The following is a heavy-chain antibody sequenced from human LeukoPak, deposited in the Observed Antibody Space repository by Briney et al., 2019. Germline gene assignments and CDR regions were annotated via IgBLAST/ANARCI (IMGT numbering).Heavy chain of an antibody. D-gene: IGHD3-10*01. V-gene: IGHV1-8*01. CDR2: MNPNSGNT. J-gene: IGHJ5*02. Sequence: ASVKVSCTASGYTFTSYDINWVRQATGQGLEWMGWMNPNSGNTGYAQKFQGRVTMTRNTSISTAYMELSSLRSEDTAVYYCARGRSGSYYKPNWFDPWGQGTLVTVSS. CDR3: ARGRSGSYYKPNWFDP. CDR1: GYTFTSYD.